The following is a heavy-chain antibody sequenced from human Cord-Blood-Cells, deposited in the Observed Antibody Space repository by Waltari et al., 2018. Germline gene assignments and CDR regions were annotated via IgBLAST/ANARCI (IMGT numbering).Heavy chain of an antibody. V-gene: IGHV3-21*01. CDR3: ARDRKYYDFWSDLNWFDP. D-gene: IGHD3-3*01. CDR1: GFTFSSYS. Sequence: EVQLVESGGGLVKPGGSLRLSCAASGFTFSSYSMNWVRQAPGQGLEWVSSISSSSSYIYYADSVKGRFTISRDNAKNSLYLQMNSLRAEDTAVYYCARDRKYYDFWSDLNWFDPWGQGTLVTVSS. J-gene: IGHJ5*02. CDR2: ISSSSSYI.